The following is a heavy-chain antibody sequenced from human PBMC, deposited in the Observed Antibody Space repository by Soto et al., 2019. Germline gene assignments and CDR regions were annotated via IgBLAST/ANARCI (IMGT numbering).Heavy chain of an antibody. CDR1: GFTFSDYY. Sequence: QVQLVESGGGLVKPGGSLRLSCAASGFTFSDYYMTWIRQAPGKGLEWVSYINMGDTTVYYAASVKGRFTISRDNAENSLFLQMNSLRVEDTAVYYCAKENWYPDLWGRGTLVTVSS. CDR2: INMGDTTV. J-gene: IGHJ2*01. CDR3: AKENWYPDL. V-gene: IGHV3-11*01.